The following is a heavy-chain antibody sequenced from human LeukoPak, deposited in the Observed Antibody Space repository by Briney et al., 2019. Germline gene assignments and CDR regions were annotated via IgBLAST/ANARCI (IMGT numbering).Heavy chain of an antibody. Sequence: GGSLRLSCVVSGFTFSNYAMSWVRQAPGQGLDWVSAISDSGVTAYYADSVKGRFTISRDNSKSTLYLRMNSLRAEDTAVYYCANLNAPYWGNFDYWGQGTLVTVSS. D-gene: IGHD3-16*01. CDR2: ISDSGVTA. CDR1: GFTFSNYA. V-gene: IGHV3-23*01. J-gene: IGHJ4*02. CDR3: ANLNAPYWGNFDY.